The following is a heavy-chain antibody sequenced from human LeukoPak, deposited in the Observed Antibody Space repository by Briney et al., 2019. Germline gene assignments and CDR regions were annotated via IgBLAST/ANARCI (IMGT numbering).Heavy chain of an antibody. CDR1: GYTFTGYY. CDR3: ATVVMRYFDWLDAFDI. V-gene: IGHV1-2*02. D-gene: IGHD3-9*01. Sequence: ASVKVSCKASGYTFTGYYMHWVRQAPGQGLEWMGWINPNSGGTNYAQKFQGRVTMTEDTSTDTAYMELSSLRSEDTAVYYCATVVMRYFDWLDAFDIWGQGTMVTVSS. J-gene: IGHJ3*02. CDR2: INPNSGGT.